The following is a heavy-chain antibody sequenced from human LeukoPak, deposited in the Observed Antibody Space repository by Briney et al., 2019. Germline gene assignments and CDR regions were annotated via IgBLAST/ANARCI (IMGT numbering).Heavy chain of an antibody. CDR1: GGSISSYY. D-gene: IGHD1-26*01. CDR3: ARDSGTYGRDYYFDL. CDR2: IYYSGST. J-gene: IGHJ4*02. V-gene: IGHV4-59*01. Sequence: SETLSLTCTVSGGSISSYYWSWIRQPSGKGLEWIGYIYYSGSTNYKPSLQSRVTISVDTSKNQFSLNLSSVTAADTAVYYCARDSGTYGRDYYFDLWGQGTLVTVSS.